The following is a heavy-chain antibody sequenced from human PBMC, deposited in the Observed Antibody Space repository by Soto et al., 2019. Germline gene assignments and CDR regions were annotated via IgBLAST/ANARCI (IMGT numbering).Heavy chain of an antibody. D-gene: IGHD6-19*01. CDR3: ARVEEWLGTFDC. Sequence: VQLVQSGAEVKKPGASVKVSCKASGYTFTGYYLHWVRQAPGQGPEWMGWINPNSGGTNYAQKFQGWVTTARDTYISTAYMELSRLRSDDTAVYYCARVEEWLGTFDCWGQGTLVTVSS. CDR1: GYTFTGYY. V-gene: IGHV1-2*04. CDR2: INPNSGGT. J-gene: IGHJ4*02.